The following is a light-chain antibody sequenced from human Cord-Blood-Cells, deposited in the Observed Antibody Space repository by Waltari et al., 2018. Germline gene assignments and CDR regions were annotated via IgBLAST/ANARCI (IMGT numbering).Light chain of an antibody. J-gene: IGKJ4*01. CDR1: QSISSW. CDR3: QQYNSYSPT. V-gene: IGKV1-5*01. Sequence: DIQITQSPSTLSASVGDRGTITCRASQSISSWLAWYQQKPGKAPKLLIYDASSLESGVPSRSSGSGSGTEFTLTISSLQPDDFATYYCQQYNSYSPTFGGGTKVEIK. CDR2: DAS.